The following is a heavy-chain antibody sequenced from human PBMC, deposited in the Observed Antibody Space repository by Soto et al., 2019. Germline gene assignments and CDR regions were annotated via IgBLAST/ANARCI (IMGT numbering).Heavy chain of an antibody. J-gene: IGHJ3*02. CDR1: GASVSSDNW. Sequence: QMQLQESGPGLVKPSGTLSLACAVSGASVSSDNWWSWVRQPPGKGLGWIGEIFHSETTNYNPSLKSRFTISVDKSKNQFALTLTSVTAADTAVYYCAKNGWYSADIWGQGTMVTVSS. CDR2: IFHSETT. CDR3: AKNGWYSADI. D-gene: IGHD6-19*01. V-gene: IGHV4-4*02.